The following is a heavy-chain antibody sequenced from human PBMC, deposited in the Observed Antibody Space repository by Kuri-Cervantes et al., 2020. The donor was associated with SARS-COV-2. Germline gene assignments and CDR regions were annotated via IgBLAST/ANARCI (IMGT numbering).Heavy chain of an antibody. D-gene: IGHD3-10*01. CDR3: ATCTISRITMVQGKGRYYYFYMDV. V-gene: IGHV1-69*10. Sequence: SVKVSCKASGGTFSSYAISWVRQAPGQGLEWMGGIIPIFGIANYAQKFQGRVTITADKSTSTAYMELSSLRSEDTAVYYCATCTISRITMVQGKGRYYYFYMDVWGKGTTVTVSS. CDR2: IIPIFGIA. CDR1: GGTFSSYA. J-gene: IGHJ6*03.